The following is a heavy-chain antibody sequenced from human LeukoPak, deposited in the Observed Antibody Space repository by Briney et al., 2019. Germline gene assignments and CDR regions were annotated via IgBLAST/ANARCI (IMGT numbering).Heavy chain of an antibody. CDR1: GFTFSDYY. CDR3: ACRPSDIRYYGVFDF. D-gene: IGHD3-10*01. CDR2: ISSSGSTI. V-gene: IGHV3-11*01. Sequence: GGSLRLSCAASGFTFSDYYMSWIRQAPGKGLEWVSYISSSGSTIYYADSVKGRFTISRDNAKNSLYLQMNSLRAEDTAVYYCACRPSDIRYYGVFDFWGQGSLVTVSS. J-gene: IGHJ4*02.